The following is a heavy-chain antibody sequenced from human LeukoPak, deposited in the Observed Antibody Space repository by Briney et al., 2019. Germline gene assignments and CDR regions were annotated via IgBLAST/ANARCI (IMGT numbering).Heavy chain of an antibody. V-gene: IGHV3-23*01. CDR2: IGGSGGGS. CDR3: AKGLGLAVAGGMDV. Sequence: GGSLRLSCAASGFAFSSYAMSWVRQAPGKGLEWASAIGGSGGGSYYAASAKGRFTISRDNSKNMVHLQMNSLRVEDTAVYYCAKGLGLAVAGGMDVWGQGTTVIVSS. D-gene: IGHD6-19*01. J-gene: IGHJ6*02. CDR1: GFAFSSYA.